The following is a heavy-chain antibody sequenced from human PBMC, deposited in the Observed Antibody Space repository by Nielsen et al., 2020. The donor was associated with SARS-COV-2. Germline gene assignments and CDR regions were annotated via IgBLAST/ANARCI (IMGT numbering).Heavy chain of an antibody. CDR3: ARDRIQLN. Sequence: GESLKISCAASGFTVSSNYMSWVRQAPGKGLEWVSVIYSGGSTYYADSVKGRFTISRDNSKNTLYLQMNSLRAEDTAVYYCARDRIQLNWGQGTLVTVSS. J-gene: IGHJ4*02. V-gene: IGHV3-53*01. CDR2: IYSGGST. D-gene: IGHD5-18*01. CDR1: GFTVSSNY.